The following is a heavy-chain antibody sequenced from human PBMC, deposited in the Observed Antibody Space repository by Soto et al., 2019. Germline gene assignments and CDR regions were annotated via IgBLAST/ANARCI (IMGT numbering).Heavy chain of an antibody. V-gene: IGHV4-59*01. CDR1: GGSINNNY. Sequence: QVQLHESGPGLVRPSETLSLTCTVSGGSINNNYWSWIRHPPGRGLEWIGYIFSSGRTNYNPSLESRVTISVDTSKNQLSLKLRSVTAADTAVYYCARGGDNSPWYYSLWGQGTLVAVSS. CDR2: IFSSGRT. J-gene: IGHJ4*02. CDR3: ARGGDNSPWYYSL. D-gene: IGHD3-10*01.